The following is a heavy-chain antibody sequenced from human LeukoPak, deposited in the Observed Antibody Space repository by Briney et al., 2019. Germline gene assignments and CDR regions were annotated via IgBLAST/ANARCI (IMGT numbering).Heavy chain of an antibody. V-gene: IGHV1-58*01. CDR2: IVVGSGNT. Sequence: SVKVSCKASGFTFTSSAVQWVRQARGQRLEWIGWIVVGSGNTNYAQKFQERVTITRDTSTSTAYMELSSLRSDDTAVYYCAAEPSGSRYFGWLFPWGQGTLVTVSS. CDR1: GFTFTSSA. CDR3: AAEPSGSRYFGWLFP. J-gene: IGHJ4*02. D-gene: IGHD3-9*01.